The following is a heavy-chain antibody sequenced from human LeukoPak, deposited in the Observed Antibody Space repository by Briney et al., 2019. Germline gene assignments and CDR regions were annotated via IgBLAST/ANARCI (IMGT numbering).Heavy chain of an antibody. CDR3: ASHRNDAFDI. CDR1: GGSISSHY. V-gene: IGHV4-59*11. J-gene: IGHJ3*02. Sequence: KPSETLSLTCTVSGGSISSHYWSWIRQPPGKGLEWIGYIYYSGTTNYNPSLKSRVTTSVDKSKNQFSLRLTSVTAADTAVYYCASHRNDAFDIWGQGTMVTVSS. CDR2: IYYSGTT.